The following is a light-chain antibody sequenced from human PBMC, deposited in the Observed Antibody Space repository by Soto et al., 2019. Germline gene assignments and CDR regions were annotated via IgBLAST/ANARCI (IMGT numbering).Light chain of an antibody. CDR1: SSDVGAYKY. CDR3: SSYTASNTNV. Sequence: QSALTQPASVSGSPGQSITISCTGTSSDVGAYKYVSWYQQHPGKAPKLVIYDVTNRPSGVSNRFSGSKSGNTASLTISGLQAEDEADYYCSSYTASNTNVFGTGTKVTVL. V-gene: IGLV2-14*01. CDR2: DVT. J-gene: IGLJ1*01.